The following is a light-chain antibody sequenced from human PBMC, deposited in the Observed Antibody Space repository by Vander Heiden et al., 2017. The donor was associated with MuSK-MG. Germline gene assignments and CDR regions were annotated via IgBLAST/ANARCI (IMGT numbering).Light chain of an antibody. Sequence: SYELTQPPSVSVSPGQTASITCSGDKLGSKYVCWYQQKPGQSPLLVIYQDDQRPSGIPERFSGSNSGSAATLTIGGTQATDEAYYYCQAWDSSAWVFGGGTRLTVL. V-gene: IGLV3-1*01. J-gene: IGLJ3*02. CDR1: KLGSKY. CDR2: QDD. CDR3: QAWDSSAWV.